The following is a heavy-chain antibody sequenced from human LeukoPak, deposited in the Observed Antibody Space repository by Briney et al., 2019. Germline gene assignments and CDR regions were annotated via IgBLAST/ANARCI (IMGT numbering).Heavy chain of an antibody. V-gene: IGHV3-30-3*01. D-gene: IGHD1-14*01. CDR2: ISHDGSDR. J-gene: IGHJ4*02. CDR1: GLTFSSHA. Sequence: GGSLRLSCAASGLTFSSHAMHWVRQAPGKGLEWVAVISHDGSDRHYTDSVKGRFTISRDNSRNTLYLQMNSLRAEDTAVYYCAREPGPGYFDYWGQGTLVTVSS. CDR3: AREPGPGYFDY.